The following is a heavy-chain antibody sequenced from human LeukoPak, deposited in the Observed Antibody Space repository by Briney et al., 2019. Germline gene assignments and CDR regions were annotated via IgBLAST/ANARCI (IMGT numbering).Heavy chain of an antibody. CDR1: GYTFTGYY. V-gene: IGHV1-2*02. D-gene: IGHD3-22*01. J-gene: IGHJ4*02. CDR3: ARGALITKLPGKEGY. Sequence: ASVKVSCEASGYTFTGYYMHWVRQAPGQGLEWMGWINPNSGGTNYAQKFQGRVTMTRDTSISTAYMELSRLRSDDTAVYYCARGALITKLPGKEGYWGQGTLVTVSS. CDR2: INPNSGGT.